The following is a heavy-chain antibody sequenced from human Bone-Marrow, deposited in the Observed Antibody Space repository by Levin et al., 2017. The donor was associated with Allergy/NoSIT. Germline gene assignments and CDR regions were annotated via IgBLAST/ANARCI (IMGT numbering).Heavy chain of an antibody. Sequence: GGSLRLSCVASGFTVGVNYMAWVRQAPGKGLEWLSVIYAGGPTYYADSVKGRFTISRDDSKNSLYLQMDSLRAEDTALYYCAARKSLEAFDVWGQGTLVTVSS. CDR2: IYAGGPT. D-gene: IGHD6-6*01. CDR1: GFTVGVNY. V-gene: IGHV3-53*01. CDR3: AARKSLEAFDV. J-gene: IGHJ3*01.